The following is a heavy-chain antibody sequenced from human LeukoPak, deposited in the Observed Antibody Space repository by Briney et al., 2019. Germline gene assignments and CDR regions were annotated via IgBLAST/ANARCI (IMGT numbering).Heavy chain of an antibody. CDR1: GYTFTSYD. J-gene: IGHJ4*02. Sequence: GASVKVSCKASGYTFTSYDINWVRQATGQGLEWMGWMNPNSGNTGYAQKFQGRVTITRNTSISTAYMELSSLRAEDTAVYYCARVTRHAAGSFGYWGQGTLVTVSS. CDR2: MNPNSGNT. V-gene: IGHV1-8*03. D-gene: IGHD2/OR15-2a*01. CDR3: ARVTRHAAGSFGY.